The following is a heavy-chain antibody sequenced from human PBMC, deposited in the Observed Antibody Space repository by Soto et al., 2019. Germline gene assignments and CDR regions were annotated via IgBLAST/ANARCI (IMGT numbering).Heavy chain of an antibody. Sequence: GGSLRLSCAASGFTFSSNAMSWVRQAPGKGLEWVSTISPSGSTTYYADSVKGRFTISRDNSKNTLYLQMNSLRTEDTAVYYCAKGSCCFDYWGQGTLVTVSS. J-gene: IGHJ4*02. CDR2: ISPSGSTT. V-gene: IGHV3-23*01. CDR1: GFTFSSNA. CDR3: AKGSCCFDY. D-gene: IGHD2-15*01.